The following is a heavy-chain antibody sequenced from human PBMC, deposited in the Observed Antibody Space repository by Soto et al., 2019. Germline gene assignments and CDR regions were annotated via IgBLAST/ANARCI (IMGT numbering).Heavy chain of an antibody. Sequence: GGSLRLSCAASGFTFGSYWMSWVRQAPGKGLEWAANIKQDGSEKYYVDSVKGRFTISRDNAKNSLYLQMNSLRAEDTAVYYCASLVAGSCYFYPADFDYYFDYWGQGTLVTVSS. V-gene: IGHV3-7*01. CDR1: GFTFGSYW. D-gene: IGHD2-15*01. CDR2: IKQDGSEK. CDR3: ASLVAGSCYFYPADFDYYFDY. J-gene: IGHJ4*02.